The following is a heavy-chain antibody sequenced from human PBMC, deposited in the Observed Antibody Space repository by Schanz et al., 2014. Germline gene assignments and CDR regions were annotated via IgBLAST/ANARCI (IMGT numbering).Heavy chain of an antibody. CDR1: GFTVSANS. V-gene: IGHV3-66*01. Sequence: EVQVVESGGGLVQPGGSLSLSCAVSGFTVSANSMIWVRQPPGKGLEWVSLIDYAGATNYADSVKGSMTVSRDASNNALLLQRNNLRAEDAAVYYCASTPISVAGRLADYWGQGILVAVSS. CDR3: ASTPISVAGRLADY. D-gene: IGHD6-19*01. CDR2: IDYAGAT. J-gene: IGHJ4*02.